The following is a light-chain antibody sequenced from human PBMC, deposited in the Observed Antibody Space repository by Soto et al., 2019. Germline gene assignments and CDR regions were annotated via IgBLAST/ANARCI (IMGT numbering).Light chain of an antibody. CDR3: HVWDSSSGHMV. CDR2: DDS. V-gene: IGLV3-21*02. CDR1: NIGSKS. Sequence: SYELTQPPSVSVAPGQTARITCGGTNIGSKSVHWYQQKPGQAPVLVVYDDSDRPSGIPERFSGSNSGNTATLTISRVEAGDEADYYCHVWDSSSGHMVFGGGTKLTVL. J-gene: IGLJ2*01.